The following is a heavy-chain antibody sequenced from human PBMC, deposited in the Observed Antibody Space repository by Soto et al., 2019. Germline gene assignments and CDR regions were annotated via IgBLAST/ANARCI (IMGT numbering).Heavy chain of an antibody. V-gene: IGHV3-23*01. Sequence: EVQLLESGGGLVQPGGSLRLSCTASGFTFSDHAMPWVRQAPGKGLEWLSGISGGGRGAYYADSVKGRFTVSRANSNNALFLQMDSLRVEDTAVYYFAVDLWWYTHWGQGTLVTVSS. CDR2: ISGGGRGA. CDR3: AVDLWWYTH. J-gene: IGHJ4*02. D-gene: IGHD2-15*01. CDR1: GFTFSDHA.